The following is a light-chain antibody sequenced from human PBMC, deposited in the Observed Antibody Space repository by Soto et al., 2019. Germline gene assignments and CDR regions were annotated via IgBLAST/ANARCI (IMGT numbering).Light chain of an antibody. CDR2: GAS. CDR1: QSVSSSY. J-gene: IGKJ3*01. V-gene: IGKV3-20*01. Sequence: EIVLTQSPGTLSLSPGERATLSCRASQSVSSSYLAWYQQKPGQAPRLLIYGASSRATGIPARFSGSGSGTDFTLTISRLEPEDFAVYYCQQYGSPPFTFGPGTKVDIK. CDR3: QQYGSPPFT.